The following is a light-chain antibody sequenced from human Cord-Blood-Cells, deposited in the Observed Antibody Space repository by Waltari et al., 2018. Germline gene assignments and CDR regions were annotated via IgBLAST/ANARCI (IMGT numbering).Light chain of an antibody. Sequence: EIVLTQSPATLSLSPGERATLSYRASQSVSSYLAWYQQKPGQAPRLLIYDASNRATGIPARFSGSGSGTDFTLTISSLEPEDFAVYYCQQRSNWPFGQGTKLEIK. CDR3: QQRSNWP. CDR2: DAS. J-gene: IGKJ2*01. V-gene: IGKV3-11*01. CDR1: QSVSSY.